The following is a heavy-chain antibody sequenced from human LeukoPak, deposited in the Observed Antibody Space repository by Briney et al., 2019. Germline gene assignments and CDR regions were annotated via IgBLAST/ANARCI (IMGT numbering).Heavy chain of an antibody. CDR2: IYYSGST. Sequence: SETLSLTCTVAGGSISSSSYYCDWIRQPPGKGLEWIGIIYYSGSTYYNPSLKSRVTISVDTSKNQFSLKLSSVTAADTAVYYCARPTEGGYGYGYFYYYYMDVWGKGTTVTISS. J-gene: IGHJ6*03. D-gene: IGHD5-18*01. V-gene: IGHV4-39*07. CDR3: ARPTEGGYGYGYFYYYYMDV. CDR1: GGSISSSSYY.